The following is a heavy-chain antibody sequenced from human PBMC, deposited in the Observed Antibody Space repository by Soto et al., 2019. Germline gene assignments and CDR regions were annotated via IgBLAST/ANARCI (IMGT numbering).Heavy chain of an antibody. CDR2: ISPKSTYR. CDR1: GFPFSDYY. V-gene: IGHV3-11*06. J-gene: IGHJ4*02. Sequence: GGSLRLSCATSGFPFSDYYMSWIRQAPGKGLEWLSHISPKSTYRNYADSVKGRFTISRDNTKSSLFLQMNSLGVEDTAVYYCTRGGGGGLFEHWGQGVLVTVSS. CDR3: TRGGGGGLFEH. D-gene: IGHD2-21*01.